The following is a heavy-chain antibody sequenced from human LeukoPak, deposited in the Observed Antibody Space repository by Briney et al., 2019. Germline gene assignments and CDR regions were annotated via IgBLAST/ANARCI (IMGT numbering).Heavy chain of an antibody. J-gene: IGHJ5*02. V-gene: IGHV1-8*01. CDR2: TNPNSGNT. Sequence: SVKVSCKASGYIFSSNDINWVRQAAGQGLEWMGWTNPNSGNTGYAQKFQGRVTITRYTSISTAYMELSSLRSEDTAVYYCARAPRITMVRGVIYWFDPWGQGTLVTVSS. D-gene: IGHD3-10*01. CDR1: GYIFSSND. CDR3: ARAPRITMVRGVIYWFDP.